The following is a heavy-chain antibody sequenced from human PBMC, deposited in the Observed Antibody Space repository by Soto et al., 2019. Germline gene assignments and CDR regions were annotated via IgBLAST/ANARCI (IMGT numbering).Heavy chain of an antibody. Sequence: GGSLRLSCAASGFTFSSYGMHWVRQAPGKGLEWVAVISYDGSNKYYADSVKGRFTISRDNSKNTLYLQMNSLRAEDTAGYYCAKAAAADCSSTSCYSIAPLIPVHYYYYYGMDVWGQGTTVTVSS. J-gene: IGHJ6*02. CDR1: GFTFSSYG. CDR3: AKAAAADCSSTSCYSIAPLIPVHYYYYYGMDV. V-gene: IGHV3-30*18. D-gene: IGHD2-2*01. CDR2: ISYDGSNK.